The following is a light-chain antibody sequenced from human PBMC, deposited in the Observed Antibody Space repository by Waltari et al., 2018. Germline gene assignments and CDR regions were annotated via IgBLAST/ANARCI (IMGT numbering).Light chain of an antibody. CDR3: QSYDGDRSWV. J-gene: IGLJ3*02. V-gene: IGLV6-57*02. Sequence: FILTKSHSVSESPGRTVTLSCSGSGRSFANNYVHRYQQRPGSAPTTVIYADNQRPSGVPDRFSGSVDSSSNSASLTISGLQTEDEADYYCQSYDGDRSWVFGGGTKLTVL. CDR2: ADN. CDR1: GRSFANNY.